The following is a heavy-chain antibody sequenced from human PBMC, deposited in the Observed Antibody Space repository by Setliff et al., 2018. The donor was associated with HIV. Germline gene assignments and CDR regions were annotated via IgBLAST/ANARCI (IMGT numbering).Heavy chain of an antibody. V-gene: IGHV4-59*08. D-gene: IGHD3-16*02. CDR3: ARGIFTGSYHFDY. J-gene: IGHJ4*02. Sequence: SETLSLTCTVSGGSISTYYWSWIRQSPGEGLEWIGYIFYTESTNYTPSIKSTNYNPSLKSRVTVSLDTSQNKFSLNLNSVTATDTAVYYCARGIFTGSYHFDYWGQGTLVTVSS. CDR2: IFYTESTNYTPSIKST. CDR1: GGSISTYY.